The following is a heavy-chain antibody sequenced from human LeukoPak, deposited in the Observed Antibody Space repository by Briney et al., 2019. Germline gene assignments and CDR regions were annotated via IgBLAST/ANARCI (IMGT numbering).Heavy chain of an antibody. D-gene: IGHD2-8*02. CDR2: IYHSGST. J-gene: IGHJ5*02. V-gene: IGHV4-38-2*01. CDR1: GYSLSSGHY. CDR3: ARVLGGAWFDP. Sequence: SETLSLTCAVSGYSLSSGHYWGWIRQPPGKGLEWIGSIYHSGSTYYNPSLKSRVTISVDTSKNQFSLKLSSVTAADTAVYYCARVLGGAWFDPWGQGTLVTVSS.